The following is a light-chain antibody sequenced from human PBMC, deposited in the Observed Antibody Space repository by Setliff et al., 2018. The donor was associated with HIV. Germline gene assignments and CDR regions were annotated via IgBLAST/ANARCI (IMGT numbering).Light chain of an antibody. Sequence: QSVLTQPASVSGSPVQSITIPCTGTSSDVGDFNYVSWYQQQPGKSPKLILYDVTTRPSGVSTRFSGSNSGSTASLTISGLQADDEADYYCTSYTSTTTLVVFGGGTKVTVL. CDR3: TSYTSTTTLVV. CDR1: SSDVGDFNY. V-gene: IGLV2-14*03. J-gene: IGLJ2*01. CDR2: DVT.